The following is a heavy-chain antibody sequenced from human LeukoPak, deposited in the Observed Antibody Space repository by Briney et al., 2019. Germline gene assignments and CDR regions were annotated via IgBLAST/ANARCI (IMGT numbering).Heavy chain of an antibody. Sequence: GGSLRLSCAASGFTFSSYWMSWVRQAPGKGLEWVSSISSGSSLIYHADSVKGRLTSSRDNAKNSLYLQMNSLRVEDTAVYYCARGARYMDVWGKGTTVTVSS. V-gene: IGHV3-21*01. CDR3: ARGARYMDV. CDR2: ISSGSSLI. J-gene: IGHJ6*03. CDR1: GFTFSSYW.